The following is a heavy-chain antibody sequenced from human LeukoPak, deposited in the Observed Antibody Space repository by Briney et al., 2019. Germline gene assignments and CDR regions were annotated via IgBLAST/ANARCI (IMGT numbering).Heavy chain of an antibody. CDR1: GGSISSSSYY. Sequence: SETLSLTCTVSGGSISSSSYYWGWIRQPPGKGLEWIGSIYYSGSTYYNPSLKSRVTISVDTSKNQFSLKLSSVTAADTAVYYCARSNTYYYGSGSSYNAGLFDYWGQGTLVTVSS. CDR2: IYYSGST. CDR3: ARSNTYYYGSGSSYNAGLFDY. J-gene: IGHJ4*02. V-gene: IGHV4-39*01. D-gene: IGHD3-10*01.